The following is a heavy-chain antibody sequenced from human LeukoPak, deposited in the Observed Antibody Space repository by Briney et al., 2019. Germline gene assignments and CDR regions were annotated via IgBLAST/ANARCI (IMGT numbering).Heavy chain of an antibody. CDR3: ARGTVGYSYAEFDY. CDR2: ISSSGSYI. CDR1: RFTFSTYT. D-gene: IGHD5-18*01. J-gene: IGHJ4*02. V-gene: IGHV3-21*01. Sequence: GGSLRLSCAASRFTFSTYTMAWVRQAPGKRLEWVSYISSSGSYIYYADSVKGRFTISRDNAKNSVYLQMNSLGAEDTAVYYCARGTVGYSYAEFDYWGQGTLVTVSS.